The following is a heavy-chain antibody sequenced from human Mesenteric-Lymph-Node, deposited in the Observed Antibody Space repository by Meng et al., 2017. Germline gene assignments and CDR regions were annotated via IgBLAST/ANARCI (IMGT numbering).Heavy chain of an antibody. CDR2: IYHSGST. CDR3: ARDQLAAFDY. CDR1: GDSITNHNW. V-gene: IGHV4-4*02. J-gene: IGHJ4*02. Sequence: QVQWRESGPALVKPSETLSLTCAVSGDSITNHNWWAWVRQPPGKGLEWIGEIYHSGSTNYNPSLKSRVTISVDKSKNQFSLKLSSVTAADTAVYYCARDQLAAFDYWGQGTLVTVFS. D-gene: IGHD6-13*01.